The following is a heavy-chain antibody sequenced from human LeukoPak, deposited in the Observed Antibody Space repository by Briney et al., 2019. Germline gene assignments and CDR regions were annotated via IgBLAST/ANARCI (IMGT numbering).Heavy chain of an antibody. V-gene: IGHV3-9*01. J-gene: IGHJ4*02. Sequence: GGSLRLSCAASGVTFDDYAMHWVRQAPGKGLEWVSGISWNSGSIGYADSVKGRFTISRDNSKNTLYLQMNSVRPDDTAMYYCARGTGKWGQGTLVTVSS. CDR2: ISWNSGSI. CDR1: GVTFDDYA. CDR3: ARGTGK. D-gene: IGHD3-10*01.